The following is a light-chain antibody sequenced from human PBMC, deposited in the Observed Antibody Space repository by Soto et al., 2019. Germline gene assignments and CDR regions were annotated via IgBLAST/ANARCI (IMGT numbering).Light chain of an antibody. V-gene: IGLV1-40*01. J-gene: IGLJ2*01. CDR3: QSYDRSLSAVI. CDR1: DSNIGASYD. Sequence: QSVLTQPPSMSGAPGQRVTISCTGNDSNIGASYDVHWYQQLPGTAPKFLIYGDNIRPSGVPDRFSASKSGTSASLAISGLRPEEEADYYCQSYDRSLSAVIFGGGTKLTVL. CDR2: GDN.